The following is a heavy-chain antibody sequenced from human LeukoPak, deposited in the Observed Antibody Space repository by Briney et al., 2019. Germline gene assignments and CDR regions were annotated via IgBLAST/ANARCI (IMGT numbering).Heavy chain of an antibody. Sequence: ASVKVSCKASGYTFTSYGISWVRQAPGQGLEWMGWISAYSGNTNYAQNLQGRVTMTTDTSTSTAYMELRSLRSDDTAVYYCARDSLTAMVRGVISPFDYWGQGTLVTVSS. CDR1: GYTFTSYG. J-gene: IGHJ4*02. D-gene: IGHD3-10*01. CDR2: ISAYSGNT. CDR3: ARDSLTAMVRGVISPFDY. V-gene: IGHV1-18*01.